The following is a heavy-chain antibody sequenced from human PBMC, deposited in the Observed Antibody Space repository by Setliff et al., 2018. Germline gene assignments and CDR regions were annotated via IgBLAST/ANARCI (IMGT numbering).Heavy chain of an antibody. V-gene: IGHV1-18*01. CDR1: GYTFISYG. CDR2: ISGYNGST. CDR3: ARAVSGYDYHYFDK. Sequence: ASVKVSCKTSGYTFISYGLSWMRQAPGQGLEWMGWISGYNGSTEYAQAFQARITMTRDTSISTAYMELSRLTSDDSAVYYCARAVSGYDYHYFDKWGQGTLVTVSS. J-gene: IGHJ4*02. D-gene: IGHD5-12*01.